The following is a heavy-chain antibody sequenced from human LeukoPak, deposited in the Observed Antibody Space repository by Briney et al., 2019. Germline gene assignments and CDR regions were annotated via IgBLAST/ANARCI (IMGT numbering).Heavy chain of an antibody. J-gene: IGHJ4*02. CDR3: ARGSGSGFGELYEFDY. CDR1: GGSISSASYS. V-gene: IGHV4-30-2*01. Sequence: SETLSLTCAVSGGSISSASYSWSRIRQPPGKGLEWIGYIYHSGATYYNPSLKSRVTISVDRSKNQFSLKVSSMTAADTAVYYCARGSGSGFGELYEFDYWGQGTLVTVSS. D-gene: IGHD3-10*01. CDR2: IYHSGAT.